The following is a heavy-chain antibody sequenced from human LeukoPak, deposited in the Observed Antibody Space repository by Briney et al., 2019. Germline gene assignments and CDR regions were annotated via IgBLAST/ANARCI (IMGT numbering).Heavy chain of an antibody. CDR3: ARVTIGYYYDSSGYYAFDI. D-gene: IGHD3-22*01. J-gene: IGHJ3*02. CDR1: GGSISSSSYY. CDR2: IYYSGST. Sequence: PSETLSLTCTVSGGSISSSSYYWGWIRQPPGKGLEWIGYIYYSGSTYYNPSLKSRVTISVDTSKNQFSLKLTSVTAADTAVYYCARVTIGYYYDSSGYYAFDIWGQGTMVTVSS. V-gene: IGHV4-39*01.